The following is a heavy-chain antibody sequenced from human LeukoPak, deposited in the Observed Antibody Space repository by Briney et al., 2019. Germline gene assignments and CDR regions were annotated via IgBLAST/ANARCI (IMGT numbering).Heavy chain of an antibody. D-gene: IGHD3-10*01. CDR1: GFTFSSYE. Sequence: GGSLRLSCAASGFTFSSYEMNWVRQAPGKGLEWVSYISSSSSTIYYADSVKGRFTISRDNAKNSLYLQMNSLRAEDTAVYYCARGGVDYWGQGTLVTVSS. CDR2: ISSSSSTI. J-gene: IGHJ4*02. CDR3: ARGGVDY. V-gene: IGHV3-48*01.